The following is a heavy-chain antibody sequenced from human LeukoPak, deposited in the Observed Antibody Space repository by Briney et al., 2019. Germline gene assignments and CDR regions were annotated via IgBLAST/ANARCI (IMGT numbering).Heavy chain of an antibody. CDR1: GGSISSSSYY. Sequence: SETLSLTCTVSGGSISSSSYYWGWIRQPPGKGLEWIGSMYHSGNTDYNPSLKSRVTILVDMSKNQLSLKLSSVTAADTAVYYCARVVSSGIFDYWGQGTLVTVSS. J-gene: IGHJ4*02. CDR2: MYHSGNT. D-gene: IGHD2-15*01. V-gene: IGHV4-39*07. CDR3: ARVVSSGIFDY.